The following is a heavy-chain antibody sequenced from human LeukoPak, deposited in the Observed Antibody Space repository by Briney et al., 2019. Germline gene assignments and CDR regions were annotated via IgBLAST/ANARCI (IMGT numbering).Heavy chain of an antibody. J-gene: IGHJ4*02. CDR1: RFTFSSYS. CDR3: ASYCSTTSCYGVDY. Sequence: GGSLRLSCAASRFTFSSYSMNWVRQAPGKGLEWVSYISSSSTHIYYADSVKGRFTISRDSAKNSLYLQMNSLRAEDTAVYYCASYCSTTSCYGVDYWGQGALVTVSS. CDR2: ISSSSTHI. V-gene: IGHV3-48*01. D-gene: IGHD2-2*01.